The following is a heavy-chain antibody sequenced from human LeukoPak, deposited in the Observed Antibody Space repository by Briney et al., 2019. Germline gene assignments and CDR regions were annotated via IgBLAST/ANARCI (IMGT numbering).Heavy chain of an antibody. CDR1: GGSISSYY. CDR2: IYASGYT. V-gene: IGHV4-4*07. D-gene: IGHD1-26*01. CDR3: ASGIVGAKYYFDY. J-gene: IGHJ4*02. Sequence: SETLSLTCIVSGGSISSYYWSWIRQPAGKGLEWIGRIYASGYTNYNPSLKSRVTMSVDTSKNQFSLKLRTVTAADTAVYYCASGIVGAKYYFDYWGQGTLVTVSS.